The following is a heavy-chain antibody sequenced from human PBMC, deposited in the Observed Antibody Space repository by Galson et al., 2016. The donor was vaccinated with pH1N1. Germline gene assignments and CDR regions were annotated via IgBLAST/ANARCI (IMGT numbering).Heavy chain of an antibody. J-gene: IGHJ6*02. V-gene: IGHV1-69*13. Sequence: SVKVSCKASGGTFSGYAISWVRQAPGQGLEWMGGIIPIFGTENYAQKFQGRVTITADESTSTAYMEPSSLRSEDTAVYYCATTTSVIVVVAAVMGDYYYGMDVWGQGTTVTVSS. CDR1: GGTFSGYA. D-gene: IGHD2-2*01. CDR3: ATTTSVIVVVAAVMGDYYYGMDV. CDR2: IIPIFGTE.